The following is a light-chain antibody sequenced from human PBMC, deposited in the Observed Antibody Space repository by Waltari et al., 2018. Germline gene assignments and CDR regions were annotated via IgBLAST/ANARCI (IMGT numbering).Light chain of an antibody. CDR1: SSTVGGYTL. Sequence: QSALTQPASVSVSPGQSITISCPRTSSTVGGYTLASWYQQHPGKAPQPIIYDVNKRPSGISHRFSGSKSGNTASLTISGLQADDESDYYCCSYAGDSTLIFGGGTKLTVL. V-gene: IGLV2-23*02. CDR2: DVN. CDR3: CSYAGDSTLI. J-gene: IGLJ2*01.